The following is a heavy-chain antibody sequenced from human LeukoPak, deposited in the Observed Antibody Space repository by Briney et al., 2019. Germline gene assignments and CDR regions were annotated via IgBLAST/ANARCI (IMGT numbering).Heavy chain of an antibody. CDR1: GDSVSSNSAA. CDR2: TYYRSKWYK. Sequence: QTLSLTCAISGDSVSSNSAAWNWIRQSPSRGLEWLGRTYYRSKWYKDYAVSVKSRITINPDTSKNQFSLQLNSVTPEDTAVYYCAREWAGGAVAVVYYYYYYYMDVWGKGATVTISS. CDR3: AREWAGGAVAVVYYYYYYYMDV. D-gene: IGHD6-19*01. J-gene: IGHJ6*03. V-gene: IGHV6-1*01.